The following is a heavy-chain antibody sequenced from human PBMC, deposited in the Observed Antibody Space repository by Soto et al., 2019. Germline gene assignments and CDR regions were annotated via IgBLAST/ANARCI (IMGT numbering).Heavy chain of an antibody. J-gene: IGHJ4*02. Sequence: PGGSLRLSCAASGFTFDDYAMHWVRQAPGKGLEWVSGISWNSGSIGYVDSVKGRFTISRDNAKNSLYLQMNSLRAEDTALYYCAKDMGYDILTGRQDYFDYWGQGTLVTVSS. CDR3: AKDMGYDILTGRQDYFDY. V-gene: IGHV3-9*01. D-gene: IGHD3-9*01. CDR1: GFTFDDYA. CDR2: ISWNSGSI.